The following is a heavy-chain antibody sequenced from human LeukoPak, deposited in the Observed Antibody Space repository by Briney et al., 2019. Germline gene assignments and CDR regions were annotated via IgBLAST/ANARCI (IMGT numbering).Heavy chain of an antibody. CDR3: ARDEYYYDGSSYHHCFDY. CDR2: IYSGGST. D-gene: IGHD3-22*01. CDR1: GFTVSSNY. V-gene: IGHV3-66*01. Sequence: GGSLRLSCAASGFTVSSNYMSWVRQAPGKGLEWVSVIYSGGSTYYADSVKGRFTISRDNSKNTLYLQMNSLRAEDTAVYFCARDEYYYDGSSYHHCFDYWGQGTLVTVSS. J-gene: IGHJ4*02.